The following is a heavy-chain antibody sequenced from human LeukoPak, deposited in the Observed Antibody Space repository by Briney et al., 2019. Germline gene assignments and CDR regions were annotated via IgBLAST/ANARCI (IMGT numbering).Heavy chain of an antibody. V-gene: IGHV3-33*01. CDR1: GFIFSNYG. Sequence: PGGSLRLSCAASGFIFSNYGMHWVRQAPGKGLEWVAGLWYDGYNKFYADSAKGRFTISRDNSKNTLYLQMSSLRAEDTALYYCARVSHYGSGYYYTLAYWGQGTLVTVSS. D-gene: IGHD3-10*01. CDR3: ARVSHYGSGYYYTLAY. J-gene: IGHJ4*02. CDR2: LWYDGYNK.